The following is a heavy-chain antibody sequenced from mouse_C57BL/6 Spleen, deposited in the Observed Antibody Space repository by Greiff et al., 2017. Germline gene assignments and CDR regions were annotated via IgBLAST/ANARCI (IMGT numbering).Heavy chain of an antibody. CDR1: GYTFTSYW. D-gene: IGHD1-1*01. V-gene: IGHV1-61*01. CDR2: IYPSDSAT. Sequence: QVQLQQSGAELVRPGSSVKLSCKASGYTFTSYWMDWVKQRPGQGLEWIGNIYPSDSATHYNQKFKDKATLTVDKSSSTAYMQLSSLTSEDSAVYYCARHYGSSHWYFDVWGTGTTVTVSS. CDR3: ARHYGSSHWYFDV. J-gene: IGHJ1*03.